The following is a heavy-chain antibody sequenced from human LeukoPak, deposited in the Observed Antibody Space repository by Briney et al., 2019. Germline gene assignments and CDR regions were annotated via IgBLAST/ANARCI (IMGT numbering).Heavy chain of an antibody. CDR3: ASSISLVAPDFDY. CDR1: GASISSYY. D-gene: IGHD5-12*01. Sequence: SETLSLTCTVSGASISSYYWSWIRQPPGKGLEWIGYISYSGSPNYNPSLKSRVTISVDTSKNQFSLNLSSVTAADTAVYYCASSISLVAPDFDYWGQGTLVTVSS. CDR2: ISYSGSP. V-gene: IGHV4-59*01. J-gene: IGHJ4*02.